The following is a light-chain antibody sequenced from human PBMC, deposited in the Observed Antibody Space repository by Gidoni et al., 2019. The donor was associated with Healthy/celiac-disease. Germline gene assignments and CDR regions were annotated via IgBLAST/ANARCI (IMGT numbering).Light chain of an antibody. Sequence: DIVMTQSPDSLAVSLGERATINRKSSQSVLYSPNNKNYVAWYQQKPGQPPKLLIYWATTRESGVPDRISGGGSGADLTLTISILQAEDVAVYYCQQDYSTPVTFGQGTKLEIK. CDR1: QSVLYSPNNKNY. V-gene: IGKV4-1*01. CDR2: WAT. J-gene: IGKJ2*01. CDR3: QQDYSTPVT.